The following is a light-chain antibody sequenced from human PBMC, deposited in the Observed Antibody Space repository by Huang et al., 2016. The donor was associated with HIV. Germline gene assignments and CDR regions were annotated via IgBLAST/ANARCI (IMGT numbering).Light chain of an antibody. CDR1: RSVSSSY. CDR2: DAS. V-gene: IGKV3D-20*01. J-gene: IGKJ2*01. Sequence: EIVLTQSPATLSLSPGDRATLSCGASRSVSSSYLAWYQKKPGLAPRRLSYDASSRATGIPDRFSGSGSGTDFTLTISRLEPEDFAVYYCQQYGSSPTFGQGTKLEIK. CDR3: QQYGSSPT.